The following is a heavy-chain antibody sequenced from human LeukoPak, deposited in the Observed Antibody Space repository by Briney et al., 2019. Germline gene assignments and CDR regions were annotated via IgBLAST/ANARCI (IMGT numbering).Heavy chain of an antibody. CDR1: GGTFSSYA. D-gene: IGHD3-16*01. V-gene: IGHV1-69*05. J-gene: IGHJ4*02. CDR3: ARGKAAWRGFDY. CDR2: IIPIFGTA. Sequence: ASVKVSCKASGGTFSSYAISWVRQAPGQGLEWMGGIIPIFGTANYAQKFQGRVTITRNTSINTAYMELSSLRSEDTAVYYCARGKAAWRGFDYWGQGTLVTVSS.